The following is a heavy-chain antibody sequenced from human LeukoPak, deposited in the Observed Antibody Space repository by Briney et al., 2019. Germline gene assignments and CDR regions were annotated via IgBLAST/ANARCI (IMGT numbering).Heavy chain of an antibody. J-gene: IGHJ3*02. CDR3: ARVRDGYNDAYDI. D-gene: IGHD5-24*01. Sequence: EASVKVSCKVSGYTLTELSMHWVRQAPGKGLEWMGGFDPEDGETIYAQKFQGRVTMTRDMSTSTLYMELGSLRSEDTAVYYCARVRDGYNDAYDIWGQGTMVTVSS. CDR1: GYTLTELS. CDR2: FDPEDGET. V-gene: IGHV1-24*01.